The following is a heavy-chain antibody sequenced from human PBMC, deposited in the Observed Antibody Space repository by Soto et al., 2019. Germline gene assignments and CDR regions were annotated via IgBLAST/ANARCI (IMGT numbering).Heavy chain of an antibody. CDR2: ISSTTNHI. CDR1: GFTFTRYS. Sequence: GSLRLSCAASGFTFTRYSMNWVRQAPGKGLEWVSSISSTTNHIYYGDSMKGRFTISRDSAKNSLYLEMNSLRAEDTAVYYCARESEDLTSNFDYWGQGTQVTVSS. J-gene: IGHJ4*02. V-gene: IGHV3-21*06. CDR3: ARESEDLTSNFDY.